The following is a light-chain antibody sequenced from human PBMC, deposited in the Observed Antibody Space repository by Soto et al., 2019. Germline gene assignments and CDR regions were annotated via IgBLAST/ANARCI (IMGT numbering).Light chain of an antibody. J-gene: IGKJ5*01. CDR1: RSVRSNY. V-gene: IGKV3-20*01. CDR2: DAS. Sequence: RCPRNLYMSPGERAGLSCRARRSVRSNYLAWYQQKPVQAPRLLIYDASTRATGLPDRFTGSGSGTDFTLSISRLEPEDSAVYFCQQYGGSPLITFGQGTRLEIK. CDR3: QQYGGSPLIT.